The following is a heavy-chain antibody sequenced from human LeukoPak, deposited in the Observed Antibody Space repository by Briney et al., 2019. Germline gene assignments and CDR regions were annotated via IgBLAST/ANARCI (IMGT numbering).Heavy chain of an antibody. CDR3: ARDRAGAQSWVALDP. J-gene: IGHJ5*02. V-gene: IGHV3-66*02. CDR1: GFTVSNDY. Sequence: GGSLRLSCAASGFTVSNDYMAWVRQAPGRGLEWVSLIYGDGTTFYTDSVKGRFTISRDNFKNTLYLQMSSLRPEDTALYYCARDRAGAQSWVALDPWGQGTLVAVSS. CDR2: IYGDGTT. D-gene: IGHD3-10*01.